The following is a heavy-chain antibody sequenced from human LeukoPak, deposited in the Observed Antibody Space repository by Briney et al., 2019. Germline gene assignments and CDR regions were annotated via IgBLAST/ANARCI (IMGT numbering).Heavy chain of an antibody. CDR3: ARGGRRRSWYPHYYMVV. J-gene: IGHJ6*03. V-gene: IGHV3-30*01. CDR2: ISYDGSNK. CDR1: GFTFSSYA. Sequence: GGSLRLSCAASGFTFSSYAMHWVRQAPGKGLEWVAVISYDGSNKYYADSVKGRFTISRENSKNKLYLQMNSLRAEDTAVYYCARGGRRRSWYPHYYMVVWGKGTTVTVSS. D-gene: IGHD6-13*01.